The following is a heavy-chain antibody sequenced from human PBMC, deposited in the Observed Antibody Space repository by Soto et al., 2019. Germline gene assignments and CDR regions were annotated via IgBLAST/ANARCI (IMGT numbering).Heavy chain of an antibody. J-gene: IGHJ4*02. CDR1: GGSISSGDYY. Sequence: PSETLSLTCTVSGGSISSGDYYWSWIRQPPGKGLEWIGYIYYSGSTYYNPSLKSRVTISVDTSKNQFSLKLSSVTAADTAVYYCARVSGYGASDYFDYWGQGTLVTVSS. V-gene: IGHV4-30-4*01. CDR2: IYYSGST. D-gene: IGHD5-12*01. CDR3: ARVSGYGASDYFDY.